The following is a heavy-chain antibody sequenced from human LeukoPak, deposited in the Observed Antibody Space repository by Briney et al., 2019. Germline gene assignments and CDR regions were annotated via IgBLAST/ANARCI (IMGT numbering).Heavy chain of an antibody. J-gene: IGHJ6*03. V-gene: IGHV3-74*01. CDR2: INSDGSST. D-gene: IGHD6-13*01. CDR3: ARGSIAAAGTYYYYYMDV. CDR1: GFTFSSYW. Sequence: PGGSLRLSCAASGFTFSSYWMHWVRQAPGKGLVWVSRINSDGSSTSYADSVKGRFTISRDNAKNTLYLQMNSLRAEDTAVYYCARGSIAAAGTYYYYYMDVWGKGTTVTVSS.